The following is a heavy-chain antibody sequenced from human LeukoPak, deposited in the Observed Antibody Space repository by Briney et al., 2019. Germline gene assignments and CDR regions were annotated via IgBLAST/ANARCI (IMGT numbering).Heavy chain of an antibody. Sequence: GGSLRLSCAASGFTFSSYAMSWVRQAPGKGLEWVSVISGSGGSTHYADSVKGRFTISRDYSKNTLDLQMNSLRAEDTAVYYCATDRDSTWQKRIDSWGQGAFISVSS. CDR1: GFTFSSYA. V-gene: IGHV3-23*01. CDR2: ISGSGGST. CDR3: ATDRDSTWQKRIDS. D-gene: IGHD6-13*01. J-gene: IGHJ4*02.